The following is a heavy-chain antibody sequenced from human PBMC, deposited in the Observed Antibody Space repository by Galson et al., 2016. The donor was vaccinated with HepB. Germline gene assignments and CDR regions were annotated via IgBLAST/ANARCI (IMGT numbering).Heavy chain of an antibody. CDR2: TYYRSKWCD. CDR3: YRGKELGRGFHS. Sequence: CAISGYSVSSNNAGWNWIRQSRSRGLEGLGRTYYRSKWCDDYEESVKSRITIKPDTTKNQISLHLNSVTVEDSAVYYFYRGKELGRGFHSWGQGTLVIVSS. CDR1: GYSVSSNNAG. V-gene: IGHV6-1*01. J-gene: IGHJ4*02. D-gene: IGHD7-27*01.